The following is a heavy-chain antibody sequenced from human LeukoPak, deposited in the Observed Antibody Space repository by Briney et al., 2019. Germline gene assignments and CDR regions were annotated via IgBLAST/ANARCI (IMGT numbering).Heavy chain of an antibody. CDR3: ARGPNTYFYDISGYYYVNYFDH. CDR1: GFTFGDYG. J-gene: IGHJ4*02. CDR2: INWNGGSK. V-gene: IGHV3-20*04. D-gene: IGHD3-22*01. Sequence: GXXRLSCAASGFTFGDYGMSWVRQAPGKGLEWVSGINWNGGSKDYADSVKGGFTISRDKAKNSLCLQIKRLRAEDTALYYCARGPNTYFYDISGYYYVNYFDHWGQGTLVTVSS.